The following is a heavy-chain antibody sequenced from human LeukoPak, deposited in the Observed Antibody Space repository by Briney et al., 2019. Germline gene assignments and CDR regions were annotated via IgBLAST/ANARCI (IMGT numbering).Heavy chain of an antibody. Sequence: SETLSLTCTVSGGSISSGSYYWGWIRQPPGKGLEWIGSIYYSGGTYNNPSLKSRVTISVDTSKNQFSLRLTSVTAADTAVYYCARQADSSGYGYIDYWGQGTLVTVSS. CDR1: GGSISSGSYY. D-gene: IGHD3-22*01. J-gene: IGHJ4*02. CDR3: ARQADSSGYGYIDY. V-gene: IGHV4-39*01. CDR2: IYYSGGT.